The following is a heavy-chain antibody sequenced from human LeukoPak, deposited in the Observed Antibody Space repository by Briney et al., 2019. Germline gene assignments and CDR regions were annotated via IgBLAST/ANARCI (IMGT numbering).Heavy chain of an antibody. J-gene: IGHJ5*02. Sequence: PGGSLRLSCAASGFTFSSYAMHWVRQAPGKGLEWVAVISYDGSNKYYADSVKGRFTISRDNSKNTLYPQMNSLRAEDTAVYYCARAMIVVVITTDWFDPWGQGTLVTVSS. CDR2: ISYDGSNK. CDR1: GFTFSSYA. D-gene: IGHD3-22*01. V-gene: IGHV3-30*04. CDR3: ARAMIVVVITTDWFDP.